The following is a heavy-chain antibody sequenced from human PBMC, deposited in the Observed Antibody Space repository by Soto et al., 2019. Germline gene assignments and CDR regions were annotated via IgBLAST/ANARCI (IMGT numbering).Heavy chain of an antibody. CDR2: ISGYNGKT. V-gene: IGHV1-18*04. Sequence: ASVKVACKASGYTFASYGISCVRQAPGQGPEWMGWISGYNGKTQYAEKFQGRLTMTTDTSTSAAHMEVRSLRSDDTAVYYCARDNYERSGYFDYWGQGTLVTVSS. CDR1: GYTFASYG. CDR3: ARDNYERSGYFDY. D-gene: IGHD3-22*01. J-gene: IGHJ4*02.